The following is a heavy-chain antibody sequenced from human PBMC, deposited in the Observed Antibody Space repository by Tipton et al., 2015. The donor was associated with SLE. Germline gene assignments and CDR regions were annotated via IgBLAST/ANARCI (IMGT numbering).Heavy chain of an antibody. D-gene: IGHD5-18*01. V-gene: IGHV1-2*02. CDR3: ARPSGYTAMAPYYYYFDY. J-gene: IGHJ4*02. CDR1: GYTFTGYY. CDR2: INPNSGGT. Sequence: QSGAEVKKPGASVKVSCKASGYTFTGYYMHWVRQAPGQGLEWMGWINPNSGGTNYAQKFQGRVTMTTDTSTSTAYMELRSLRSDDTAVYYCARPSGYTAMAPYYYYFDYWGQGTLVTVSS.